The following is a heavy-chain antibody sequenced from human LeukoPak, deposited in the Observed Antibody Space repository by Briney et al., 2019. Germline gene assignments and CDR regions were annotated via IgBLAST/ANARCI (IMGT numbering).Heavy chain of an antibody. CDR3: ARDRSTGGVRGLADY. J-gene: IGHJ4*02. CDR1: GYTFTGYY. V-gene: IGHV1-2*02. D-gene: IGHD3-10*01. CDR2: INPNSGGT. Sequence: ASVKVSCKASGYTFTGYYMHWVRQAPGQGLEWMGWINPNSGGTNYAQKFQGRVTMTRDTSISTAYMELSRLRSDDTAVYYCARDRSTGGVRGLADYWGQGTLVTVSS.